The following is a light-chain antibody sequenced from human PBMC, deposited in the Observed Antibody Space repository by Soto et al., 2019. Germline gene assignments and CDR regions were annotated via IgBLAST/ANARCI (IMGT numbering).Light chain of an antibody. Sequence: EIVLTQSPGTLSSSAGERATLSCRASQSVSSSSLGWHQQKRGQAHRLLMHSVSSKDNGIPDRFTGSGSGTPFTPNISRLEPEDYAVYYCHQYGSSPWTFGQGTKVEIK. CDR2: SVS. CDR1: QSVSSSS. J-gene: IGKJ1*01. V-gene: IGKV3-20*01. CDR3: HQYGSSPWT.